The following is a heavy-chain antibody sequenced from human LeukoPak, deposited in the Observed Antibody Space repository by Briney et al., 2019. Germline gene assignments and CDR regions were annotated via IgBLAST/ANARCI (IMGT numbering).Heavy chain of an antibody. D-gene: IGHD3-9*01. J-gene: IGHJ4*02. CDR2: IKQDGSEK. CDR3: ASGKLRYFDWLPYYFDY. CDR1: GFTFSSYW. Sequence: GGSLRLSCAASGFTFSSYWMSWVRQAPGKGLEWVANIKQDGSEKYYVDSVKGRFTISRDNAKNSLYLQMNSLRAEDTAVYYCASGKLRYFDWLPYYFDYWGQGTLVTVSS. V-gene: IGHV3-7*01.